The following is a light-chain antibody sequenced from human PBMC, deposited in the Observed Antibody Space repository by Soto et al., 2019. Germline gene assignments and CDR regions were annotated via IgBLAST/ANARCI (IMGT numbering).Light chain of an antibody. CDR3: QHYNDWPPTLT. CDR2: GAS. V-gene: IGKV3-15*01. CDR1: QSVSSK. Sequence: EIVMTQSPATLSVSPGERATLSCRASQSVSSKLAWYQQKPGQAPRVLIYGASTRATGIPARFSGSGSGTEFTLTISSLQSEDFVVYYCQHYNDWPPTLTFGQGTRVEIK. J-gene: IGKJ1*01.